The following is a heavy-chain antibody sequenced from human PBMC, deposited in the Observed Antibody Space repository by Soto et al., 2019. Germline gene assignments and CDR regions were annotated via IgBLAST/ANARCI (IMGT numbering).Heavy chain of an antibody. CDR2: ISGSGGST. D-gene: IGHD6-6*01. V-gene: IGHV3-23*01. J-gene: IGHJ4*02. Sequence: GGSLRLSCAASGFTFSSYAMSWVRQAPGKGLEWVSAISGSGGSTYYADSVKGRFTISRDNSKNTLYLQMNSLRAEDTAVYYCAKGPEYSSSSGGAFDYWGQGTLVTVSS. CDR3: AKGPEYSSSSGGAFDY. CDR1: GFTFSSYA.